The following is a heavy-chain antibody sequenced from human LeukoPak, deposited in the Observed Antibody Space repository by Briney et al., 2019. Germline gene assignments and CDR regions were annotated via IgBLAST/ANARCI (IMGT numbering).Heavy chain of an antibody. D-gene: IGHD2-2*02. J-gene: IGHJ5*02. CDR3: AKGPDCSSTSCYKNRFDP. CDR2: ISGSGGST. Sequence: PGGSLRLSCAASGFTFSSYAMSWVRQAPGRGLDWVSTISGSGGSTYYADSVKGRFTISRDNSKNTLYLQMNSLRAEDTAVYYCAKGPDCSSTSCYKNRFDPWGQGTLVTVSS. V-gene: IGHV3-23*01. CDR1: GFTFSSYA.